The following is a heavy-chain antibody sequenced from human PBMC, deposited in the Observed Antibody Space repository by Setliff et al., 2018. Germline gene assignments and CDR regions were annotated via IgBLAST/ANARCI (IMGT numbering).Heavy chain of an antibody. CDR2: XXWDDDQ. J-gene: IGHJ4*02. CDR1: GFSISTTGVG. D-gene: IGHD4-4*01. CDR3: ARISPDYSNYVFDY. V-gene: IGHV2-5*02. Sequence: SGPTLVNPTQTLTLTCTFTGFSISTTGVGVGWIRQPPXXXXXWXXXXXWDDDQRYSPSXXSRLRITKDASKNQVVLTMTNMGPVDTATYYCARISPDYSNYVFDYWGQGTLVTVSS.